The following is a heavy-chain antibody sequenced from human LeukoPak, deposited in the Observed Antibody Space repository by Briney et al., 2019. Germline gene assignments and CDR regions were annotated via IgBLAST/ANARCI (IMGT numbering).Heavy chain of an antibody. D-gene: IGHD2-15*01. CDR3: ARDCSGGSCFDY. CDR1: RGTLSSYA. V-gene: IGHV1-69*05. CDR2: FIPIFGKA. J-gene: IGHJ4*02. Sequence: ASVKVSRKASRGTLSSYAISWVRQAPGHGLECMGGFIPIFGKANYAQKFQGRVTITTDESTSTAYMELSSLRAEDTAVYYCARDCSGGSCFDYWGQGTLVTVSS.